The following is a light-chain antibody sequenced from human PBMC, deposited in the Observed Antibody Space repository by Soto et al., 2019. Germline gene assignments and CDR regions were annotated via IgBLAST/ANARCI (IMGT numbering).Light chain of an antibody. CDR2: TAS. V-gene: IGKV1-9*01. J-gene: IGKJ4*01. CDR3: QHLNSCPLT. Sequence: DIQLTQSPSFLSASVGDRVSITCRASQGITSFLAGYQQIPGKAPKLLIYTASTLQSGVPPSFSGSGSGTDFNLTISSLQPEDFGTYYCQHLNSCPLTFGGGTRVAIK. CDR1: QGITSF.